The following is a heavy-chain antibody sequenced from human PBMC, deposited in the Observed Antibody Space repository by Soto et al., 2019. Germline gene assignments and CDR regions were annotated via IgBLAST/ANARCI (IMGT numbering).Heavy chain of an antibody. V-gene: IGHV1-58*01. D-gene: IGHD2-8*02. CDR1: GFTFTTSA. Sequence: SVKVSCKASGFTFTTSAVQWVRQARGQRLEWIGWIVVGSGNTNYAQKFQERVTITRDMSTSTAYMELSSLRSEDTAVYYCAADFLVLYGMDVRGQGTSVTVSS. CDR3: AADFLVLYGMDV. CDR2: IVVGSGNT. J-gene: IGHJ6*02.